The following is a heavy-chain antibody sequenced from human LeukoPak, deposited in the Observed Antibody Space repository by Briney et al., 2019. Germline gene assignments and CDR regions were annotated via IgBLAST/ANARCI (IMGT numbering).Heavy chain of an antibody. CDR3: ARFSAGYYDFWSGRNWFDP. CDR2: VDPEDGET. Sequence: ASVKISCKVSGYTFTDYYMHWVQQAPGKGLEWMGLVDPEDGETIYAEKLQGRVTMTTDTSTSTAYMELRSLRSDDTAVYYCARFSAGYYDFWSGRNWFDPWGQGTLVTVSS. D-gene: IGHD3-3*01. V-gene: IGHV1-69-2*01. J-gene: IGHJ5*02. CDR1: GYTFTDYY.